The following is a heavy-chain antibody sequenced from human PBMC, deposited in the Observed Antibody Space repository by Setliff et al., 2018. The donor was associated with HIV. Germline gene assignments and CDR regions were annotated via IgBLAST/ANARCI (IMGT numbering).Heavy chain of an antibody. V-gene: IGHV4-59*11. CDR1: GGSISSHY. Sequence: LSLTCTVSGGSISSHYWSWIRQPPGKGLEWIGYIYYSGSTNYNPSLNSRVTISVDTPKNQFSLKLNSVIAADTAVYYCAHSQRLPKCSGGNCYYFDYWGQGTQVTVSS. CDR3: AHSQRLPKCSGGNCYYFDY. D-gene: IGHD2-15*01. J-gene: IGHJ4*02. CDR2: IYYSGST.